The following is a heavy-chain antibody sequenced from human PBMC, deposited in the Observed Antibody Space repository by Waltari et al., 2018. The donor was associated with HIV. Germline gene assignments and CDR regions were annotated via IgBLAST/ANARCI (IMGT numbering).Heavy chain of an antibody. CDR2: IMLSSNGV. CDR1: GFNFDDYA. J-gene: IGHJ5*02. V-gene: IGHV3-9*01. D-gene: IGHD5-12*01. CDR3: ARDSEGFRGYEGNWFDP. Sequence: EVQLVESGGGLVQPGRSLRLTCTPSGFNFDDYAIHWIRQAPGRGGGGCAGIMLSSNGVGYADSVMGRFTISRDNAKNSLYLQMDSLRAEDTALYYCARDSEGFRGYEGNWFDPWGQGTLVTVSS.